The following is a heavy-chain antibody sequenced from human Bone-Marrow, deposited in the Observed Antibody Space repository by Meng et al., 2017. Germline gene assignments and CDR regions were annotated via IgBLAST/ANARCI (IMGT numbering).Heavy chain of an antibody. CDR1: GFTFSSYA. CDR3: ARNYDSSGYYLPYYYGMDV. Sequence: GESLKISCAASGFTFSSYAMSWVRQAPGKGLEWVSAISGSGGSTYYADSVKGRFTISRDNAKNSLYLQMNSLRAEDTAVYYCARNYDSSGYYLPYYYGMDVWGQGTTVTVSS. CDR2: ISGSGGST. D-gene: IGHD3-22*01. V-gene: IGHV3-23*01. J-gene: IGHJ6*02.